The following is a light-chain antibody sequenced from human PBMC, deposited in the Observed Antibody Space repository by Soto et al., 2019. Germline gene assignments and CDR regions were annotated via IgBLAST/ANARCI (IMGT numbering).Light chain of an antibody. CDR2: DTS. J-gene: IGKJ3*01. V-gene: IGKV1-16*01. CDR1: QGVSNE. Sequence: DIQMTQSPSSLSASVGDRVTITCRASQGVSNELAWFQQKPGKAPKSLIYDTSILQSGVPSRFSATGSGTDITLTVSSLQSEDFATYYCQQYNSHPFTFGPGTKVEMK. CDR3: QQYNSHPFT.